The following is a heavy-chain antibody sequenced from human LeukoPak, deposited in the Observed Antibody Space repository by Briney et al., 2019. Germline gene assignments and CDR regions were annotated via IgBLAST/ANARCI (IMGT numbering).Heavy chain of an antibody. CDR3: AKASANINWNDGVDI. CDR1: GFRFTKYD. CDR2: ISAGGNT. V-gene: IGHV3-23*01. D-gene: IGHD1-1*01. Sequence: GGSLRLSCAAAGFRFTKYDMSWVRQAPGKGLEWVASISAGGNTYYADSMKGRFTISRDNSKNTVFLQMDSLRVEDTGVYYCAKASANINWNDGVDIWGQGTRVTVSP. J-gene: IGHJ3*02.